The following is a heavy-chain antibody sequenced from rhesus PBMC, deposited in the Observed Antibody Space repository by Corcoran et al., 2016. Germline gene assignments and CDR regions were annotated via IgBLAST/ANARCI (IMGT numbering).Heavy chain of an antibody. Sequence: QVQLVQSGAEVKKPGASVKVSCKASGFSFGSYAISWGRQAPGHGRGWMGGIVPHIGVTNYAQKFQGQVTITADTSTSAAYMELSSLRSEDTAVYYCARGEDTAENFDYWGQGVLVTVSS. V-gene: IGHV1S10*01. D-gene: IGHD5-12*01. J-gene: IGHJ4*01. CDR2: IVPHIGVT. CDR3: ARGEDTAENFDY. CDR1: GFSFGSYA.